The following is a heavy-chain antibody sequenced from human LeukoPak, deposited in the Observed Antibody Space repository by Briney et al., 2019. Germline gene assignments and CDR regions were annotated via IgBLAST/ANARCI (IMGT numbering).Heavy chain of an antibody. V-gene: IGHV4-59*08. CDR2: INYAGHT. Sequence: KSSETLSLTCIVSGGSISSDYGSWIRQPPGKGLEYIGFINYAGHTNYNPSLKSRVTMSIDTSKNQFSLKLSSVTAADTAVYYCARLGNDVTYRAYYLDYWGQGTLVTVSS. D-gene: IGHD1-1*01. CDR1: GGSISSDY. J-gene: IGHJ4*02. CDR3: ARLGNDVTYRAYYLDY.